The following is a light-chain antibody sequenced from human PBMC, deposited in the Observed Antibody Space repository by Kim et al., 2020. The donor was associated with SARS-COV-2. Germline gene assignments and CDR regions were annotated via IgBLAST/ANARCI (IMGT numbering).Light chain of an antibody. Sequence: EIVLTQSPGTLSLSPGERGTLSCRASQSVSSNYLAWYQQKPGQAPRLLIYGASSRTTGIPDRFSGSGSGTDFTLTISRLEPEDFAMYYCQQYGSSPRTFGQGTKLEI. CDR2: GAS. J-gene: IGKJ2*01. CDR1: QSVSSNY. CDR3: QQYGSSPRT. V-gene: IGKV3-20*01.